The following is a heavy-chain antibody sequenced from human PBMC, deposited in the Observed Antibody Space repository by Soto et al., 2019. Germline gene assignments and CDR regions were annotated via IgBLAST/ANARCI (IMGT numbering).Heavy chain of an antibody. CDR2: VLPFLDIT. CDR3: ARDRDNSNWPNFDS. CDR1: GDTFSIYT. Sequence: QVQLVQSGSEVKKPGSSVRVSCKTSGDTFSIYTISWVRQAPGQGLEWMGRVLPFLDITSYSQRFQGRVTIPAERSTTTAYMELTSLRSEDTAVYYCARDRDNSNWPNFDSWGQGTLVTVSS. J-gene: IGHJ4*02. D-gene: IGHD6-13*01. V-gene: IGHV1-69*02.